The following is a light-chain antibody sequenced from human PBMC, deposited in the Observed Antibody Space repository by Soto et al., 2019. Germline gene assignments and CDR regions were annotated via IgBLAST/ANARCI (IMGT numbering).Light chain of an antibody. CDR1: RSFNGNY. V-gene: IGKV3-20*01. J-gene: IGKJ4*01. Sequence: EIVLTQSPGTLSLSPGDRATLSCRASRSFNGNYLAWYQQRPNQAPRLLIYDAIRRATGIPDRFSGSGSGTDFTLTISRLEPEDFAVYFCQYFGTSPVIIFGGGTKVDI. CDR3: QYFGTSPVII. CDR2: DAI.